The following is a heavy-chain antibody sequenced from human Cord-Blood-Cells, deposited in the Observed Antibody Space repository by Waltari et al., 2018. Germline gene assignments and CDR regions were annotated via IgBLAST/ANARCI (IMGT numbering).Heavy chain of an antibody. CDR2: IYYSGST. D-gene: IGHD2-2*02. J-gene: IGHJ3*02. CDR3: ARLDEYCSSTSCYTGAFDI. V-gene: IGHV4-39*01. Sequence: GLVKPSETLSLTCTVSGGSISSSRYYWGWIRQLPGKGLVWIGGIYYSGSTYYNPSLKSRVTISVDTAKNQFSLKLSSVTAADTAVYYCARLDEYCSSTSCYTGAFDIWGQGTMVTVSS. CDR1: GGSISSSRYY.